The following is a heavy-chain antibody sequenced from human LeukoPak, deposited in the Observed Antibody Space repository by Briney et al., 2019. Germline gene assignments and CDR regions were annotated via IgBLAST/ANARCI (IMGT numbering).Heavy chain of an antibody. CDR2: INHSGST. CDR1: GGSFSGYY. Sequence: SETLSLTCAVYGGSFSGYYWSWIRQPPGKGLEWIGEINHSGSTNYNPSLKSRVTISVDTSKNQFSLKLSPVTAADTAVYYCARGGYSYGTRSQFDYWGQGALVTVSS. V-gene: IGHV4-34*01. J-gene: IGHJ4*02. CDR3: ARGGYSYGTRSQFDY. D-gene: IGHD5-18*01.